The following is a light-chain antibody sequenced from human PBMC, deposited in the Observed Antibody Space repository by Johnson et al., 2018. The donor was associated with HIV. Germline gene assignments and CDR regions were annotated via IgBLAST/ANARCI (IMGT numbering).Light chain of an antibody. V-gene: IGLV1-51*01. CDR3: GTWDSSLSAYV. J-gene: IGLJ1*01. Sequence: QSMLTQPPSVSAAPGQKVTISCSGSSSNIGNNYVSWYQQLPGTAPKLLIYDNNKRPSGIPDRFSGSKSGTSATLGITGPQTENEADYDCGTWDSSLSAYVFGIGTKVTVL. CDR2: DNN. CDR1: SSNIGNNY.